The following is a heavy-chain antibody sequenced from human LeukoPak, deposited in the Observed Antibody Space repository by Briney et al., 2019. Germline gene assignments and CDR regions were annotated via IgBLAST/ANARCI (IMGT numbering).Heavy chain of an antibody. Sequence: ASVKVSCKASGYTFTSYGISWVRQAPGQGLEWMGWISAYNGNTNYAQKLQGRVTMTTDTSTSTAYMELRSLRSDDTAVYYCARGPPRSSGWTVIYYYYYYMDVWGKGTTVTVSS. D-gene: IGHD6-19*01. V-gene: IGHV1-18*01. J-gene: IGHJ6*03. CDR3: ARGPPRSSGWTVIYYYYYYMDV. CDR2: ISAYNGNT. CDR1: GYTFTSYG.